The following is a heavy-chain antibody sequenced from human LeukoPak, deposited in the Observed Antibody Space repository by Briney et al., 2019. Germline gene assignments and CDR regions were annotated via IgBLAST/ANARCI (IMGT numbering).Heavy chain of an antibody. J-gene: IGHJ3*02. Sequence: AGGSLRLSCVASGFNFNNYNMNWVRQAPGKGLEWVSAISGSGGSTYYADSVKGRFTISRDNSKNTLYLQMNSLRAEDTAVYYCAKDDSYYYGKDDAFDIWGQGTMVTVSS. V-gene: IGHV3-23*01. D-gene: IGHD3-10*01. CDR1: GFNFNNYN. CDR2: ISGSGGST. CDR3: AKDDSYYYGKDDAFDI.